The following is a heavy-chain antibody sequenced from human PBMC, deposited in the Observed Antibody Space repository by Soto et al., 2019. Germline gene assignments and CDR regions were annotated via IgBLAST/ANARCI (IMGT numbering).Heavy chain of an antibody. J-gene: IGHJ6*02. CDR3: ARGQLLPPPYYYYGMDV. D-gene: IGHD2-2*01. CDR1: GYSFTSYW. V-gene: IGHV5-10-1*01. Sequence: GASLKISCKGSGYSFTSYWISWVRQIPGKGLEWMGRIDPSDSYTNYSPSFQGHVTISADKSISTAYLQWSSLKASDTAMYYCARGQLLPPPYYYYGMDVWGQGTTVTVSS. CDR2: IDPSDSYT.